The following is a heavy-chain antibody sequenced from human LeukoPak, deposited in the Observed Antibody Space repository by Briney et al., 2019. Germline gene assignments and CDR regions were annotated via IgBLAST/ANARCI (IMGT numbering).Heavy chain of an antibody. V-gene: IGHV4-59*12. CDR3: ARDNGWDRGLDS. J-gene: IGHJ4*02. CDR2: IHYRGSTNYNISVDT. Sequence: SETLSLTCTVSGGSITNYYWSWIRQPRGKGLEWIGNIHYRGSTNYNISVDTNYNPSLKSRVTISVDTSKNQFSLQLTSVTPEDTAIYYCARDNGWDRGLDSWGQGTLVTVSS. CDR1: GGSITNYY. D-gene: IGHD6-19*01.